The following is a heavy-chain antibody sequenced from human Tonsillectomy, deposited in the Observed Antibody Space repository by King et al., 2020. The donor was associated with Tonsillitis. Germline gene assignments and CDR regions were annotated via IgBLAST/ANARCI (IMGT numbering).Heavy chain of an antibody. CDR3: ARQDYGDYFDY. V-gene: IGHV4-39*01. Sequence: QLQESGPGLVKPSETLSLTCTVSGVSISSNSYHWGWIRQPPGRGLGWIGSVYYSESIYHNPSLKSRVTISVDTSKNHFSLKLSSVTAADTAVYYCARQDYGDYFDYWGQGTLVTVSS. J-gene: IGHJ4*02. D-gene: IGHD4-17*01. CDR2: VYYSESI. CDR1: GVSISSNSYH.